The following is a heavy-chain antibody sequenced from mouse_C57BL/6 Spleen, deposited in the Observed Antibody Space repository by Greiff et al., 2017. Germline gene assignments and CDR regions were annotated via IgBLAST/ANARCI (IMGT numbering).Heavy chain of an antibody. J-gene: IGHJ2*01. V-gene: IGHV14-2*01. Sequence: VQLQQSGAELVKPGASVKLSCTASGFNIKDYYMHWVKQRTEQGLEWIGRIDPEDGETKYAPQFQGKATITADTSSNTAYLQLSSLTSEDTAVYYCASYDGNWEVYWGQGTTLTVSS. CDR2: IDPEDGET. D-gene: IGHD2-3*01. CDR1: GFNIKDYY. CDR3: ASYDGNWEVY.